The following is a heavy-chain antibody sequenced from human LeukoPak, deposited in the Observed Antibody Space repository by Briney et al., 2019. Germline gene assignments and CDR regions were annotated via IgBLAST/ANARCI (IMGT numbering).Heavy chain of an antibody. CDR2: INPSGGNT. D-gene: IGHD3-16*01. J-gene: IGHJ4*02. CDR3: VLDSYDPLGGGDY. Sequence: ASVKVSCKASGYTFTSYGISWVRQAPGQGLEWMGIINPSGGNTNYAQKFQGRVTMTRDVSTSTVYMDLSSLRSEDTAIYYCVLDSYDPLGGGDYWGQGTLVTVSS. V-gene: IGHV1-46*01. CDR1: GYTFTSYG.